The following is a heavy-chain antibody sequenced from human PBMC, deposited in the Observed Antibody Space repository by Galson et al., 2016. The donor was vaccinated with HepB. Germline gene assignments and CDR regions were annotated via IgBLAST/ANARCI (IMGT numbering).Heavy chain of an antibody. V-gene: IGHV1-18*01. CDR2: ISAYNGNT. J-gene: IGHJ3*02. CDR3: ARGLRAVAVGRAFDI. CDR1: GYTFISYA. Sequence: SVKVSCKASGYTFISYAISWVRQAPGQGLEWMGWISAYNGNTNYAQKFQGRVTMTTDTSTSTAYMELRSLKSDDTAVYYCARGLRAVAVGRAFDIWGQGTMVTVAS. D-gene: IGHD6-19*01.